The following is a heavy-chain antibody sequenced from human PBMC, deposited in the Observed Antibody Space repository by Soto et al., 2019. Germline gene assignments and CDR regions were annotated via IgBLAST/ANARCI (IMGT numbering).Heavy chain of an antibody. D-gene: IGHD3-3*01. V-gene: IGHV3-21*01. CDR2: ISSSSSYI. CDR1: GFTFSSYS. CDR3: ARDLDYDFWSGYEYGMDV. J-gene: IGHJ6*02. Sequence: GSLRLSCAASGFTFSSYSMNWCRQAPGRGLEWVSSISSSSSYIYYADSVKGRFTISRDNAKNSLYLQMNSLRAEDKAVYYCARDLDYDFWSGYEYGMDVWGQGTTVTVSS.